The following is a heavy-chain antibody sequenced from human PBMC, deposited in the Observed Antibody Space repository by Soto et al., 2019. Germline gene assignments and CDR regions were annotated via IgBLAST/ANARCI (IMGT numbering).Heavy chain of an antibody. CDR2: ISWNSGNI. CDR1: GFTFDDYA. D-gene: IGHD3-3*01. J-gene: IGHJ6*03. V-gene: IGHV3-9*01. CDR3: AKGPALEWLSFMDV. Sequence: DVQLVESGGGLIQPGRSLRLSCAASGFTFDDYAMHWVRQAPGKGLEWVSGISWNSGNIRYADSVKGRFTISRDNAKNSLDLQMNSLRAEDTAWYYCAKGPALEWLSFMDVWGKGTTVTVSS.